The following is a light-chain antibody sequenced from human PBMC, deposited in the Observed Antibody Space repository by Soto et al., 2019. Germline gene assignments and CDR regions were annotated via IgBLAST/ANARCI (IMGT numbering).Light chain of an antibody. Sequence: EIVMTQSPVTLSVSPGERATLSCRASQTVTTDLAWYQQKPGQAPRLVIHGASTRATDFPARFSGSGSGTEFTLTISSLQSEDIAVYYCHQYYTWPRTFGQGTKVDNK. CDR1: QTVTTD. CDR2: GAS. V-gene: IGKV3-15*01. CDR3: HQYYTWPRT. J-gene: IGKJ1*01.